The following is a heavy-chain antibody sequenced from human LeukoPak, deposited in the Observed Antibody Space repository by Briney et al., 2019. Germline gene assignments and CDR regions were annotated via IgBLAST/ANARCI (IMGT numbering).Heavy chain of an antibody. CDR1: GFTISRYD. V-gene: IGHV3-48*03. D-gene: IGHD1-1*01. CDR2: NGSSGDSI. Sequence: GGSLRLSCTASGFTISRYDMNWVRQPPGKGLEWVSYNGSSGDSIYYADSVKGRFHISRDNAKNSLYLQMNSLRAEDTAVYYCARCTTGTNGDIVYYYFGIDVWGQGTTVTVSS. J-gene: IGHJ6*02. CDR3: ARCTTGTNGDIVYYYFGIDV.